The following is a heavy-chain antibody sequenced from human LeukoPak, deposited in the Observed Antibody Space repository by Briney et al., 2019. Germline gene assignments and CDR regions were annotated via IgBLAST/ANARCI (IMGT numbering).Heavy chain of an antibody. V-gene: IGHV1-58*01. J-gene: IGHJ2*01. CDR3: AADHRAYCSSTSCYLWYFDL. CDR1: GFTFTSSA. Sequence: SVKVSCKASGFTFTSSAVRWVRQARGQRLEWIGWIVVGSGNTNYAQKFQERVTITRDMSTSTAYMELSSLRSEDTAVYYCAADHRAYCSSTSCYLWYFDLWGRGTLVTVSS. CDR2: IVVGSGNT. D-gene: IGHD2-2*01.